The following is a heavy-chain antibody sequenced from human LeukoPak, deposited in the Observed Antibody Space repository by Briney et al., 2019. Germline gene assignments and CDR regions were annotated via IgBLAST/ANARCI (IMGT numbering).Heavy chain of an antibody. Sequence: NASETLSLTCTVSGGSISSSSYYWGWIRQPPGKGLEWIGSIYYSGSTYYNPSLESRVTISVDTSKNQFSLKLSSVTAADTAVYYCARALEGGYDYWGQGTLVTVSS. V-gene: IGHV4-39*07. CDR1: GGSISSSSYY. CDR2: IYYSGST. CDR3: ARALEGGYDY. J-gene: IGHJ4*02. D-gene: IGHD5-12*01.